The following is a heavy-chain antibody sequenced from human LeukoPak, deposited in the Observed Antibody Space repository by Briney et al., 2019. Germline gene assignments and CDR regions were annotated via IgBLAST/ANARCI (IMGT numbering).Heavy chain of an antibody. D-gene: IGHD3-10*01. V-gene: IGHV3-49*04. CDR1: GFTFGDYA. J-gene: IGHJ4*02. CDR3: TRADRWGYGSGSPDY. Sequence: PGGSLRLSCTASGFTFGDYAMSWVRQAPGKGLEWVGFIRSKAYGGTTEYAASVKGRFTISRDDSKSIAYLQMNSLKTEDTAVYYCTRADRWGYGSGSPDYWGQGTLVAVSS. CDR2: IRSKAYGGTT.